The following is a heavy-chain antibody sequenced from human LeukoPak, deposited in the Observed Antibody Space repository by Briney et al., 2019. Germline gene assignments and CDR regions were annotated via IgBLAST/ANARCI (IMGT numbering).Heavy chain of an antibody. V-gene: IGHV3-23*01. J-gene: IGHJ4*02. D-gene: IGHD3-16*01. CDR3: AKAGHIGWDYFDY. CDR2: ISGSGGST. CDR1: GFTFSSYG. Sequence: GGSLRLSCAASGFTFSSYGMSWVRQAPGKGLEWVSAISGSGGSTYYADSVKGRFTISRDNSKNMLYLQMNSLRAEDTAVYYCAKAGHIGWDYFDYWGQGTLVTVSS.